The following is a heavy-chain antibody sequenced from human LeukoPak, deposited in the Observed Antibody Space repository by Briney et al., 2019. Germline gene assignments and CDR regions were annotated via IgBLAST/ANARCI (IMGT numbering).Heavy chain of an antibody. V-gene: IGHV1-18*01. Sequence: ASVKVSCKASGYTFTSYGISWVRQAPGQGLEWMGWISPYSGNTNYAQKLQGRVTMTTDTSTSTAYMELRSLRSDDTAVYYCARDGTWGRDYYDSTGYDYYFDYWGQGTLVTVSS. CDR3: ARDGTWGRDYYDSTGYDYYFDY. CDR1: GYTFTSYG. CDR2: ISPYSGNT. D-gene: IGHD3-22*01. J-gene: IGHJ4*02.